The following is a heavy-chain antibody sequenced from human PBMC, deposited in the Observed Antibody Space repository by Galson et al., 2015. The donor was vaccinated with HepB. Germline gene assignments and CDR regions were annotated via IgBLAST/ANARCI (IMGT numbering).Heavy chain of an antibody. D-gene: IGHD6-19*01. CDR3: ARAGYRTGWYDVMWFDP. Sequence: QSGAEVKKPGESLKISCKGSGYNFTNYWIGWVRQMPGKGLEYMGIIYPGESYTRYSPSFQGQVTISADRSINTAYLQWSSLQSSDTAIYYCARAGYRTGWYDVMWFDPWGQGTLVTVSS. J-gene: IGHJ5*02. CDR2: IYPGESYT. V-gene: IGHV5-51*01. CDR1: GYNFTNYW.